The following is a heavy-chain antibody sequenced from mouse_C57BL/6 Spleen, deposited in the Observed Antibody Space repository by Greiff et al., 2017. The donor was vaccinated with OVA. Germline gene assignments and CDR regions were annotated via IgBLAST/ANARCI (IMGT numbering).Heavy chain of an antibody. CDR3: ARGETAQATLYAMDY. CDR2: IDPSDSYT. J-gene: IGHJ4*01. D-gene: IGHD3-2*02. V-gene: IGHV1-69*01. CDR1: GYTFTSYW. Sequence: VQLQQPGAELVMPGASVKLSCKASGYTFTSYWMHWVKQRPGQGLEWIGEIDPSDSYTNYNQKFKGKSTLTVDKSSSTAYMQLSSLTSEDSAVYYCARGETAQATLYAMDYWGQGTSVTVSS.